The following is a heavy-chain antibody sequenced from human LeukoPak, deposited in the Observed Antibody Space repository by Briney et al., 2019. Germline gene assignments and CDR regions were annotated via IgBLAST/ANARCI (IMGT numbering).Heavy chain of an antibody. Sequence: SETLSLTCAVYGGSFSGYYWSWIRQPPGKGLEWIGEINHSGSTNYNPSLKSRVTISVDTSKNQFSLKLSSVTAADTAVYYCARPVRPARYYYMDVWGKGTTVTVSS. J-gene: IGHJ6*03. CDR2: INHSGST. CDR1: GGSFSGYY. CDR3: ARPVRPARYYYMDV. V-gene: IGHV4-34*01.